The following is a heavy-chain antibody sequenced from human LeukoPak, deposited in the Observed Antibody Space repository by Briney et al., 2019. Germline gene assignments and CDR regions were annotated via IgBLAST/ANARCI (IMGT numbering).Heavy chain of an antibody. CDR3: AKGTHRYCSSTSCYGNY. J-gene: IGHJ4*02. CDR2: VSGRGGST. V-gene: IGHV3-23*01. D-gene: IGHD2-2*01. CDR1: GFTCSSSA. Sequence: TGGLLRLSCAASGFTCSSSAMSWVRRAVGKGLDWLPPVSGRGGSTYYADSVKGRFTTSRDNSKNTLYLQMNTMRAEATAVYYWAKGTHRYCSSTSCYGNYWGQGTLVTVSS.